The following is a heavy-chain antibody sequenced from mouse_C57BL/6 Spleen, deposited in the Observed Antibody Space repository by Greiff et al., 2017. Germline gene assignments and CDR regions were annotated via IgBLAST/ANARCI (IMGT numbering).Heavy chain of an antibody. CDR1: GYTFTSYG. J-gene: IGHJ4*01. CDR2: IYPRSGNT. Sequence: QVQLQQSGAELARPGASVKLSCKASGYTFTSYGISWVKQRTGQGLEWIGEIYPRSGNTYYNEKFKGKATLTADKSSSTAYMERRSLTSEDSAVYFCASAYYSNYDAMDYWGQGTSVTVSS. V-gene: IGHV1-81*01. CDR3: ASAYYSNYDAMDY. D-gene: IGHD2-5*01.